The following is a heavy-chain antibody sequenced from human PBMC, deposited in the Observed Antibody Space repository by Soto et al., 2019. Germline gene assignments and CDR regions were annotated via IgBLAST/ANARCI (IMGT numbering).Heavy chain of an antibody. CDR3: ARDPHRDGYNYPDY. CDR2: ISYDGSNK. D-gene: IGHD5-12*01. V-gene: IGHV3-30-3*01. CDR1: GFTFSSYA. J-gene: IGHJ4*02. Sequence: GGSLRLSCAASGFTFSSYAMHWVRQAPGKGLEWVAVISYDGSNKYYADSVKGRFTISRDNSKNTLYLQMNSLRAEDTAVYYCARDPHRDGYNYPDYWGQGTLVTVSS.